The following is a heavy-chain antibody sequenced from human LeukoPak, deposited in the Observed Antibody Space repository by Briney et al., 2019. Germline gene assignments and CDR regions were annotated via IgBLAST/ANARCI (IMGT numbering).Heavy chain of an antibody. Sequence: PSETLSLTCAVSGDSFSSHYWTWIRQPPGKGLEWIGYISYIGTTNYNPSPKSRVTISIDTSKNQFSLKLSSVTTADTAVYYYARDLVTVTKGFDIWGLGTMVSVSS. CDR3: ARDLVTVTKGFDI. D-gene: IGHD4-17*01. CDR2: ISYIGTT. J-gene: IGHJ3*02. CDR1: GDSFSSHY. V-gene: IGHV4-59*11.